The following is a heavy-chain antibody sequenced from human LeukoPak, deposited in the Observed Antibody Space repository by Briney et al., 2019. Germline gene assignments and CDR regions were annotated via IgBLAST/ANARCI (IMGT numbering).Heavy chain of an antibody. V-gene: IGHV5-51*01. D-gene: IGHD3-22*01. J-gene: IGHJ6*03. CDR1: GYSFTSYW. CDR2: IYPGDSDT. CDR3: ARSKTYYYDSSGYFSAPYYYMDV. Sequence: GESLKISCKGSGYSFTSYWIGWVRQMPGKGLEWMGIIYPGDSDTRYSPSFQGQVTISADKSISTAYLQWSSLKASDTAMYYCARSKTYYYDSSGYFSAPYYYMDVWGKGTTVTVSS.